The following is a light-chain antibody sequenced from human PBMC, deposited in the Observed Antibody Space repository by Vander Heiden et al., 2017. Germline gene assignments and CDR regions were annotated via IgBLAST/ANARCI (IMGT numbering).Light chain of an antibody. CDR1: QSVSSSS. J-gene: IGKJ5*01. Sequence: EIVLTQSPGTLSLSPGERATPSCRASQSVSSSSLAWYQQKPGQAPRLLIYGASSRATGIPDRFSGSGSGTDFTLTISRLEPEDFAVYYCQQYGSSPPVTFGQGTRLEIK. CDR2: GAS. V-gene: IGKV3-20*01. CDR3: QQYGSSPPVT.